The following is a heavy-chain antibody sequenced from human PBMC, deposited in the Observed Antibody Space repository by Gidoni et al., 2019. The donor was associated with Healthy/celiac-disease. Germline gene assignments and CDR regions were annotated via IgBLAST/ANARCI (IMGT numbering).Heavy chain of an antibody. D-gene: IGHD6-13*01. CDR1: GGTFSRYA. CDR3: ASGGKVAAAGSTHYYGMDV. CDR2: IIPIFGTA. J-gene: IGHJ6*02. V-gene: IGHV1-69*06. Sequence: QVQLVQSGAEVKKPGSSVKVSCKASGGTFSRYAISWVRQAPGQGLEWMGGIIPIFGTADYAQKFQGRVTITADKSTSTAYMELSSLRSEDTAVYYCASGGKVAAAGSTHYYGMDVWGQGTTVTVSS.